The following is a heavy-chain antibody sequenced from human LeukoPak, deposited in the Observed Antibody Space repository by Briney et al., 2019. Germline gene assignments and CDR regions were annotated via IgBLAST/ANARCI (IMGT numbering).Heavy chain of an antibody. Sequence: SETLSLTCTVSGGSISSSSYYWGWIRQPPGKGLEWIGILYYSGSTYYNPSLKSRLTISVDTSKNQFSLKLSSVTATDTAVYYCARRGYCSSTSCYEYWFDPWGQGTLVTVSS. CDR2: LYYSGST. V-gene: IGHV4-39*01. D-gene: IGHD2-2*01. CDR1: GGSISSSSYY. CDR3: ARRGYCSSTSCYEYWFDP. J-gene: IGHJ5*02.